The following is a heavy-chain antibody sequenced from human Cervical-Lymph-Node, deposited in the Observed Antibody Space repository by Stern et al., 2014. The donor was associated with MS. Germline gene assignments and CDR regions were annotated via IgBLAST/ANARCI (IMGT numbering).Heavy chain of an antibody. CDR3: AREYYDDNSGMDY. Sequence: QVQLLQPGAEVKKPGASVKVSCKASGYTSTGYHMHWVRQAPGQGLEWMGWVNPNSGGTDYAQKFQGRVTMHRATSNSTAYLELSRLRSYDTAIYDCAREYYDDNSGMDYWGQGTLVTVSS. CDR1: GYTSTGYH. V-gene: IGHV1-2*02. D-gene: IGHD3-22*01. J-gene: IGHJ4*02. CDR2: VNPNSGGT.